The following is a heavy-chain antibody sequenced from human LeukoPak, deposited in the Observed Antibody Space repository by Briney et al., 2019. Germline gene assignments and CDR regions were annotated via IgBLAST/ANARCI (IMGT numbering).Heavy chain of an antibody. CDR2: INPSGGST. CDR3: ARRLGYCGGDCQLFDP. Sequence: GASVKVSCKASGYTFTSYYMHWVRQAPGQGLEWMGIINPSGGSTSYAQKFQGRVTMTRDTSTSTVYMELSSLRSEDTAVYYCARRLGYCGGDCQLFDPWGQGTLVTVSS. CDR1: GYTFTSYY. V-gene: IGHV1-46*01. D-gene: IGHD2-21*02. J-gene: IGHJ5*02.